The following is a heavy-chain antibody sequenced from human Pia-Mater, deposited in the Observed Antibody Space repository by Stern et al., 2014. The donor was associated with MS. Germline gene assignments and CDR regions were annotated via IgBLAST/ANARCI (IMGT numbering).Heavy chain of an antibody. V-gene: IGHV3-33*01. D-gene: IGHD3-22*01. CDR3: ARGLGTYDSSGYWVFDY. CDR1: GFTFSSYG. Sequence: QVQLVESGGGVVQPGRSLSLSCAASGFTFSSYGMHWVRQAPGTGLEWVAVIWYDGSNKYYADSVKGRFTISRDNSKNTLYLQMNSLRAEDTAVYYCARGLGTYDSSGYWVFDYWGQGTLVTVSS. J-gene: IGHJ4*02. CDR2: IWYDGSNK.